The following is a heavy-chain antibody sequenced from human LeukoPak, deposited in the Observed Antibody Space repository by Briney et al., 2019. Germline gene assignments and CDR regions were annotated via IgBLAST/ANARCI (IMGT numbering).Heavy chain of an antibody. Sequence: SETLSLTCTVSGGSISSSSYYRGWIRQPPGKGLEWIGSIYYSGSTYYNPSLKSRVTISVDTSKNQFSLKLSSVTAADTAVYYCARLVVTNDAFDIWGQGTMVTVSS. CDR3: ARLVVTNDAFDI. CDR2: IYYSGST. V-gene: IGHV4-39*01. J-gene: IGHJ3*02. CDR1: GGSISSSSYY. D-gene: IGHD4-23*01.